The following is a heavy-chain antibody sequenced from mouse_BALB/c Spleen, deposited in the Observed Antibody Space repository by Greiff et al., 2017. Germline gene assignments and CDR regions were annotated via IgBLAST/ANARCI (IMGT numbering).Heavy chain of an antibody. J-gene: IGHJ3*01. D-gene: IGHD2-14*01. CDR1: GFNIKDTY. V-gene: IGHV14-3*02. Sequence: VQLQQSGAELVKPGASVKLSCTASGFNIKDTYMHWVKQRPEQGLEWIGRIDPANGNTKYDPKFQGKATITADTSSNTAYLQLSSLTSEDTAVYYCARSDYRYSWFAYWGQGTLVTVSA. CDR3: ARSDYRYSWFAY. CDR2: IDPANGNT.